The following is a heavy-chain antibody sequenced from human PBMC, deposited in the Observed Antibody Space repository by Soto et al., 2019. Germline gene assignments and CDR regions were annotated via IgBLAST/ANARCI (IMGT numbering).Heavy chain of an antibody. V-gene: IGHV3-33*01. CDR3: ARATYYDILTGYYNVPGDFDY. Sequence: PGGSLRLSCAASGFTFSSYGMHWVRQAPGKGLEWVAVIWYDGSNKYYADSVKGRFTISRDNSKNTLYLQMNSLRAEDTAVYYCARATYYDILTGYYNVPGDFDYWGQGTLVTVSS. CDR2: IWYDGSNK. CDR1: GFTFSSYG. J-gene: IGHJ4*02. D-gene: IGHD3-9*01.